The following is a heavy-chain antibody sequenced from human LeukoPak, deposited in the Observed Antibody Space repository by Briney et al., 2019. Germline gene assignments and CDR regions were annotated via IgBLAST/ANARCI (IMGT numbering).Heavy chain of an antibody. J-gene: IGHJ4*02. Sequence: ASVKVSCKASGYTFTGYYMHWVRQAPGQGLEWMGWINPNSGGTNYAQKFQGRVTMTRDTSISTAYMELSRLRSDDTAVYYCARDRGDCSGGSCYSPGYWGQGTLVTVSS. V-gene: IGHV1-2*02. CDR3: ARDRGDCSGGSCYSPGY. D-gene: IGHD2-15*01. CDR2: INPNSGGT. CDR1: GYTFTGYY.